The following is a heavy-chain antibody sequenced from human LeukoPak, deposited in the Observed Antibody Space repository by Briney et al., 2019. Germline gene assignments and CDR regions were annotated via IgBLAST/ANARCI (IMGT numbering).Heavy chain of an antibody. Sequence: GGSLRLSCAASGFTFSSYAMHWVRQAPGKGLEWVAVISYDGSNKYYADSVKGRFTISRDNSKNTLYLQVNSLRAEDTAVYYCAGTAMVLYYFDYWGQGTLVTVSS. J-gene: IGHJ4*02. CDR3: AGTAMVLYYFDY. V-gene: IGHV3-30-3*01. CDR2: ISYDGSNK. CDR1: GFTFSSYA. D-gene: IGHD5-18*01.